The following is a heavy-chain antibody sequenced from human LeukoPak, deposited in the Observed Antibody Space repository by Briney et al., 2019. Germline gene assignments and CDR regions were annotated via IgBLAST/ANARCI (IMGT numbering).Heavy chain of an antibody. D-gene: IGHD3-10*01. CDR3: TRAYGSGSFLTY. Sequence: SETLSLTCTVSGGSISSSSYYWSWIRQPPRKGLEWIGYIYYSGSTNYNPSLKSRVTISVDTSKNQFSLKLSSVTAADTAVYYCTRAYGSGSFLTYWGQGIPVTVSS. J-gene: IGHJ4*02. V-gene: IGHV4-61*01. CDR2: IYYSGST. CDR1: GGSISSSSYY.